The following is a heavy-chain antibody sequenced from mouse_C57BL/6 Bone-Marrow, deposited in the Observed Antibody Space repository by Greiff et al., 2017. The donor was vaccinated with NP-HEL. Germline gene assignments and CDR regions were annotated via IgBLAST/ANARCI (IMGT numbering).Heavy chain of an antibody. D-gene: IGHD2-2*01. Sequence: EVQVVESEGGLVQPGSSMKLSCTASGFTFSDYYMAWVRQVPEKGLEWVANINYDGSSTYYLDSLKSRFIISRDNAKNILYLQMSSLKSEDTATYYCARAGTTMVTKYYFDYWGQGTTLTVSS. V-gene: IGHV5-16*01. J-gene: IGHJ2*01. CDR3: ARAGTTMVTKYYFDY. CDR1: GFTFSDYY. CDR2: INYDGSST.